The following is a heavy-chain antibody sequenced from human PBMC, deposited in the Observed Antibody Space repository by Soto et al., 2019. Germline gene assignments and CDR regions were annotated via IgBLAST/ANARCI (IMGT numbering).Heavy chain of an antibody. J-gene: IGHJ6*02. D-gene: IGHD3-10*01. V-gene: IGHV1-69*13. Sequence: SVKVSCKASGGTFSSYAISWVRQAPGQGLEWMGGIIPIFGTANYAQKFQGRVTITADESTSTAYMELSSLRSEDTAVYYCARWFGEENSYYYYYGMDVWGQGTTGTVS. CDR2: IIPIFGTA. CDR3: ARWFGEENSYYYYYGMDV. CDR1: GGTFSSYA.